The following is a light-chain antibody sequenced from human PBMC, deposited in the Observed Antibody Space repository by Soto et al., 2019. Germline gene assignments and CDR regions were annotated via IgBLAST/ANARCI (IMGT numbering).Light chain of an antibody. CDR3: QQRSNWPRT. CDR2: DAS. V-gene: IGKV3-11*01. Sequence: EILLTQSPATLSLSPGERATLSCRASQSVSSYLAWYQQKPGQAPRLLIYDASNRATGIPARFSGSGSGTDFTLTISSLEPEDFAVYYCQQRSNWPRTFGQGTRLENK. CDR1: QSVSSY. J-gene: IGKJ5*01.